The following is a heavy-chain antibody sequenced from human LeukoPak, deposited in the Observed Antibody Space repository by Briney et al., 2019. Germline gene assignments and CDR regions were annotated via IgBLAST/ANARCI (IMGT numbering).Heavy chain of an antibody. CDR2: ISAYNGNT. J-gene: IGHJ5*02. Sequence: ASVKVSCKASGDTFTSYGISWVRQAPGQGLEWMGWISAYNGNTNYAQKLQGRVTMTTDTSTSTAYMELRSLRSNDTAVYYCARRRDSSSWYRGNWFDPWGQGTLVTVSS. CDR3: ARRRDSSSWYRGNWFDP. CDR1: GDTFTSYG. V-gene: IGHV1-18*01. D-gene: IGHD6-13*01.